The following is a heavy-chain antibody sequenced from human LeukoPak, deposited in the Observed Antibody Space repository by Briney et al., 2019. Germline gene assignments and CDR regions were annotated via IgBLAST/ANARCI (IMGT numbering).Heavy chain of an antibody. Sequence: SQTLSLTCTVSGGSISSGGYYWSWIRQHPGKGLEWIGYIYYSGSTYYNPSLKSRVTISVDTSKNQFSLKLSSVTAADTAVYYCARAGAYYGSGSYLLGYFDYWGQGTLVTVSS. CDR2: IYYSGST. J-gene: IGHJ4*02. D-gene: IGHD3-10*01. CDR3: ARAGAYYGSGSYLLGYFDY. CDR1: GGSISSGGYY. V-gene: IGHV4-31*03.